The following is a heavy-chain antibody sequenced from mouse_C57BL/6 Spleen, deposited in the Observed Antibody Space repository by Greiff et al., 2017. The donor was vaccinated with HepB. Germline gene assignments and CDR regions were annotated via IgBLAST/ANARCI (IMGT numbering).Heavy chain of an antibody. CDR1: GYTFTSYW. Sequence: VQLQQPGAELVMPGASVKLSCKASGYTFTSYWMHWVKQRPGQGLEWIGEIDPSDSYTNYNQKFKGKSTLTVDKSSSTAYMQRSSLTSEDSAVYYCARGGREYYFDYWGQGTTLTVSS. CDR3: ARGGREYYFDY. D-gene: IGHD3-3*01. J-gene: IGHJ2*01. V-gene: IGHV1-69*01. CDR2: IDPSDSYT.